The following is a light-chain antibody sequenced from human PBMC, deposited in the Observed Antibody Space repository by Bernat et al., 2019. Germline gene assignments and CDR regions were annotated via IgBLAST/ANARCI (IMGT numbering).Light chain of an antibody. CDR2: TAS. CDR3: QQHSSFPYT. CDR1: QRINVW. Sequence: DIQLTQSPSTLSASVGDRVTITCRASQRINVWLAWYQQKPGKAPKLLIYTASKLETGVPSRFSGSGSGTEFTLTISSLQPDDSATFYCQQHSSFPYTFGQGTKLEIK. J-gene: IGKJ2*01. V-gene: IGKV1-5*03.